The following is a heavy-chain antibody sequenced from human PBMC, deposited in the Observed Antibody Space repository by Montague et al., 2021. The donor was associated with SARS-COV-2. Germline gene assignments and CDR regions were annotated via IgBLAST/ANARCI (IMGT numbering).Heavy chain of an antibody. V-gene: IGHV4-59*01. D-gene: IGHD2-2*01. CDR2: FDHSGDT. Sequence: SETLSLTCTVSGGSISSYYWSWIRQPPGKGLEWIGNFDHSGDTKSNPSLKSGATISVATSKNHFALRLSSVTAAATAVYYCARAQTTCFSANCVNYFDYWGQGALVTVST. CDR3: ARAQTTCFSANCVNYFDY. J-gene: IGHJ4*02. CDR1: GGSISSYY.